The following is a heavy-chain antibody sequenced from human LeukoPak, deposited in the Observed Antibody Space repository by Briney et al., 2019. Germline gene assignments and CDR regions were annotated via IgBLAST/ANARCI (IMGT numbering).Heavy chain of an antibody. CDR2: IGGGGTDT. CDR3: ARGVSYGSGSYIGDP. Sequence: GGSLRLSCAASGFTFNNYAMAWVRQPPRKGLEWVSSIGGGGTDTHYADSVKGRFTISRDNSKNTFYLQMNSLRAEDTAVYYCARGVSYGSGSYIGDPWGQGTLVTVSS. V-gene: IGHV3-23*01. D-gene: IGHD3-10*01. J-gene: IGHJ5*02. CDR1: GFTFNNYA.